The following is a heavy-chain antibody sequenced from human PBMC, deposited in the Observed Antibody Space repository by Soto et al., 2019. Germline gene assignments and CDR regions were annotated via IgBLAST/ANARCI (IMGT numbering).Heavy chain of an antibody. Sequence: EVQLVESGGGLVKPGGSLRLSCAASGFTFSSYSMNWVRQAPGKGLEWVSSISSSSSYIYYADSVKGRFTISRDNAKNSLYLQMNSLRAEDTAVYYCASSSGPLARLLDYWGQGTLVTVSS. D-gene: IGHD3-22*01. CDR3: ASSSGPLARLLDY. J-gene: IGHJ4*02. V-gene: IGHV3-21*01. CDR2: ISSSSSYI. CDR1: GFTFSSYS.